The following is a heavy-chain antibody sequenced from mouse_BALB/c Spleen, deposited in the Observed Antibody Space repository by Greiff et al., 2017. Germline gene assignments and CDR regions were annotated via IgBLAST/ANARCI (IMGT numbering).Heavy chain of an antibody. CDR1: GISITTGNYR. J-gene: IGHJ2*01. D-gene: IGHD1-1*01. CDR2: IYYSGTI. V-gene: IGHV3-5*02. Sequence: ESGPGLVKPSQTVSLTCTVTGISITTGNYRWSWIRQFPGNKLEWIGYIYYSGTITYNPSLTSRTTITRDTSKNQFFLEMNSLTAEDTATYYCAREGYYGSSFDYWGQGTTLTVSS. CDR3: AREGYYGSSFDY.